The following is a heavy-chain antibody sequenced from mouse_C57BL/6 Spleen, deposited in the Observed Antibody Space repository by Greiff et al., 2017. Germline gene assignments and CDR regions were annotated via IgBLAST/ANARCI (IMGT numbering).Heavy chain of an antibody. V-gene: IGHV14-4*01. CDR2: IDPENGDT. CDR3: TTDYDYDSY. Sequence: EVHLVESGAELVRPGASVKLSCTASGFNIKDDYMHWVKQRPEQGLEWIGWIDPENGDTEYASKFQGKATITADTSSNTAYLQLSSLTSEDTAVYYCTTDYDYDSYWGQGTTLTVSS. J-gene: IGHJ2*01. D-gene: IGHD2-4*01. CDR1: GFNIKDDY.